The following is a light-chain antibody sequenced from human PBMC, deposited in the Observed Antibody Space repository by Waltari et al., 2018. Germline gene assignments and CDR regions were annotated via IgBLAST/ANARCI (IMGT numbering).Light chain of an antibody. Sequence: QTVVTQEPSFSVSPGGTVTLTCGLNSGSVSTSYYPSWYQQTLGQAPRTLIYSTSTRSSGVPDRFSGSILGNRAALTITGAQADDESDYYCVLYMGSGISVFGGGTKLTVL. CDR1: SGSVSTSYY. J-gene: IGLJ3*02. CDR3: VLYMGSGISV. V-gene: IGLV8-61*01. CDR2: STS.